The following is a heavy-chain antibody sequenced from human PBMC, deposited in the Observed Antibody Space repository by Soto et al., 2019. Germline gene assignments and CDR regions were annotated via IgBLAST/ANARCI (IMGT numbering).Heavy chain of an antibody. CDR2: INHSGST. D-gene: IGHD4-4*01. J-gene: IGHJ5*02. V-gene: IGHV4-34*01. CDR1: GGSFSGYY. Sequence: PSETLSLTCAVYGGSFSGYYWSWIRQPPGKGLEWIGEINHSGSTNYNPSLKSRVTISVDTSKNQFSLKLSSVTAADTAVYYCTRAVTMTTVTKRKWYAPWAQGTRVTVSS. CDR3: TRAVTMTTVTKRKWYAP.